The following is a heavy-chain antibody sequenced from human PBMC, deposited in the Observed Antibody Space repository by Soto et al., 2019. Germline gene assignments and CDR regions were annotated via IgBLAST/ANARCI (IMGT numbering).Heavy chain of an antibody. CDR1: GGSFSGYY. Sequence: QVQLQQWGAGLLKPSETLSLTCAVYGGSFSGYYWSWIRQPPGQGLEWTGEINHSGSTNYNPSLKSRVTISIDTSKNHFSLELSSVTAAADTAVYYCARGYSGYDPFDYWGQGTLVTVSS. J-gene: IGHJ4*02. CDR2: INHSGST. V-gene: IGHV4-34*01. CDR3: ARGYSGYDPFDY. D-gene: IGHD5-12*01.